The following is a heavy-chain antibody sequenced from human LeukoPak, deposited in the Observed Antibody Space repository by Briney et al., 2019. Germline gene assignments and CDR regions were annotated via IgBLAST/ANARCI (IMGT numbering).Heavy chain of an antibody. CDR2: INPSGGRI. D-gene: IGHD6-13*01. J-gene: IGHJ4*02. V-gene: IGHV1-46*01. Sequence: ASVKVSCKASGNTFTSYYMHWVRQAPGQGLEWMGIINPSGGRINYAQKFQGRVTMTRDTSTSAVYMELSSLRSEDTAMYYCARDNTAGGPFDYWGQGTLVTVSS. CDR1: GNTFTSYY. CDR3: ARDNTAGGPFDY.